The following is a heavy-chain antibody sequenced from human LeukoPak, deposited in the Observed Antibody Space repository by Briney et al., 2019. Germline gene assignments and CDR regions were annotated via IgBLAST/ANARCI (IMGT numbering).Heavy chain of an antibody. J-gene: IGHJ6*02. D-gene: IGHD2-2*01. CDR3: AKDIDCSSTRCYWGATYYYYGMDV. Sequence: GGSLTLLCAPSGFTFDVYTMHCARHAPGKGRVCLSHMSWDGCNIYYTDSVKGRLTLSRDNSKNSLYLQMNSLRTEDTALYYCAKDIDCSSTRCYWGATYYYYGMDVWGQGTTVTVSS. CDR1: GFTFDVYT. V-gene: IGHV3-43*01. CDR2: MSWDGCNI.